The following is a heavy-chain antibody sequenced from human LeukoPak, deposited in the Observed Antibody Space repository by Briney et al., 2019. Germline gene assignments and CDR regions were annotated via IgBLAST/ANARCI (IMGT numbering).Heavy chain of an antibody. CDR2: IYHSGST. CDR3: ARNYGDNNFDY. Sequence: SETLPLTCAVSGGSISGTNWWSWVRQPPGKGLEWIGEIYHSGSTNYNPSLKSRVTISVDKSKNQFSLKLTSVTAAGTAVYYCARNYGDNNFDYWGQGTLVTVSS. J-gene: IGHJ4*02. D-gene: IGHD4-17*01. CDR1: GGSISGTNW. V-gene: IGHV4-4*02.